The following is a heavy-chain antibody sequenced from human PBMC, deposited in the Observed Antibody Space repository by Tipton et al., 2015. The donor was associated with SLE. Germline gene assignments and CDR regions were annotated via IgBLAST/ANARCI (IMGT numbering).Heavy chain of an antibody. CDR2: INHSGST. V-gene: IGHV4-34*01. CDR3: ARGGYIGVVTYYYYMDV. Sequence: GLVKPSETLSLTCAVYGGSFSGYYWSWIRQPPGKGLEWLGEINHSGSTNYSPSLKSRVSISVDTSKNQFSLKLSSVTAADTAVYYCARGGYIGVVTYYYYMDVWGKGTTVTVSS. J-gene: IGHJ6*03. CDR1: GGSFSGYY. D-gene: IGHD3-3*01.